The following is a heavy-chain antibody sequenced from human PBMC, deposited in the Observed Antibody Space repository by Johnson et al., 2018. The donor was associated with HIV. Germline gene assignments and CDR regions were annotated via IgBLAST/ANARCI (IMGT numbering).Heavy chain of an antibody. CDR3: AKDRVGATSPQAQNAFDI. CDR1: GFTFSSYG. Sequence: QVLLVESGGGVVQPGGSLRLSCAASGFTFSSYGMHWVRQAPGKGLEWVAFIRYDGSNKYYADSVKGRFTISRDNSKNTLYLQMNSLRAEDTAVYYCAKDRVGATSPQAQNAFDIWGQGTMVTVSS. J-gene: IGHJ3*02. V-gene: IGHV3-30*02. CDR2: IRYDGSNK. D-gene: IGHD1-26*01.